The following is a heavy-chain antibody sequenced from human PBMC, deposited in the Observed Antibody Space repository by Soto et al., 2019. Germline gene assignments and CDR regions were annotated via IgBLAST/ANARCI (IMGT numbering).Heavy chain of an antibody. CDR3: AKDGLPSVSIAAAGNNYFDY. CDR1: GFTFTSSA. Sequence: SVKVSCKASGFTFTSSAVQWVRQARGQRLEWIGWIVVGSGNTNYAQKFQERVTITRDMSTSTAYMELSSLRSEDTAVYYCAKDGLPSVSIAAAGNNYFDYWGQGTLVTVSS. V-gene: IGHV1-58*01. J-gene: IGHJ4*02. CDR2: IVVGSGNT. D-gene: IGHD6-13*01.